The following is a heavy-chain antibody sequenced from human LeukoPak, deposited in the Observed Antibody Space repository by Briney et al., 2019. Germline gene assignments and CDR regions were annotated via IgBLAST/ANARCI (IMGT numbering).Heavy chain of an antibody. CDR1: GYTFTNYA. Sequence: ASVKVSCKASGYTFTNYAMNWVRQAPGQGLEWMGWINTNTGSPRYAQGFTGRFVFSLDTSVSTAYLQISSLKAEDTAVYYCARGHLDYGGFHWGQGTLVTVSS. J-gene: IGHJ1*01. CDR3: ARGHLDYGGFH. D-gene: IGHD2-21*01. CDR2: INTNTGSP. V-gene: IGHV7-4-1*02.